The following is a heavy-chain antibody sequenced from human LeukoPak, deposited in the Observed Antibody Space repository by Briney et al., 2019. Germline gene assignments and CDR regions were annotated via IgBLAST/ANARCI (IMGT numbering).Heavy chain of an antibody. Sequence: GGSLRLSCAASGFTFSTYAVSWVRQAPGKGLERLPAISGSGCSTYYAASVKGRFTISRDNSKNTLYLQMNSLRAEDTAIYYCAKDLAYDSSDYHVIFDCWGQGTLVTVSS. CDR3: AKDLAYDSSDYHVIFDC. V-gene: IGHV3-23*01. J-gene: IGHJ4*02. CDR1: GFTFSTYA. D-gene: IGHD3-22*01. CDR2: ISGSGCST.